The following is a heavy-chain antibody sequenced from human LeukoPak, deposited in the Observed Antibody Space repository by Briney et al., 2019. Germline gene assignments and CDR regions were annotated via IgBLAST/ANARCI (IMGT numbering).Heavy chain of an antibody. CDR2: ISSSGSTI. Sequence: PGGSLRLSCAASGFTFSSYEMNWVRQAPGKGLEWVSYISSSGSTIYYADSVKGRFTVSRDDAKDSLYLQMNSLRAEDTAVYYCATYVSVAGTLDYWGQGTLVTVSS. CDR3: ATYVSVAGTLDY. CDR1: GFTFSSYE. V-gene: IGHV3-48*03. J-gene: IGHJ4*02. D-gene: IGHD6-19*01.